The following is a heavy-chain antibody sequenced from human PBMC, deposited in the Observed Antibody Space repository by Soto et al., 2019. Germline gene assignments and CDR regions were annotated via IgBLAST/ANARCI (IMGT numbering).Heavy chain of an antibody. CDR1: GFTFSSYG. Sequence: QVQLVESGGGVVQPGRSLRLSCAASGFTFSSYGMHWVRRAPGKGLEWVAVIWYDGSNKYYADSVKGRFTISRDNSKNTLYLQMNSLRAEDTAVYYCARDPGSKEGYYYFDYWGQGTLVTVSS. J-gene: IGHJ4*02. CDR3: ARDPGSKEGYYYFDY. V-gene: IGHV3-33*01. D-gene: IGHD1-26*01. CDR2: IWYDGSNK.